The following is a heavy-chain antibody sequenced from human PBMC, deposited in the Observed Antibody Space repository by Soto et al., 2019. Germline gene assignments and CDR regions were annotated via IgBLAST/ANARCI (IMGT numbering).Heavy chain of an antibody. CDR3: ATWHEREHAFDV. Sequence: VQLVQSGAEVKKPGSSVKVSCKASGGTFSSYAFSWVRQAPGKGLEWVSALYDVDGSFYADSVTGRFTTSSDSSKTTVYLQMNDLRPDDTAVYYCATWHEREHAFDVWGQGTTVTISS. CDR1: GGTFSSYA. D-gene: IGHD1-1*01. V-gene: IGHV3-53*01. J-gene: IGHJ3*01. CDR2: LYDVDGS.